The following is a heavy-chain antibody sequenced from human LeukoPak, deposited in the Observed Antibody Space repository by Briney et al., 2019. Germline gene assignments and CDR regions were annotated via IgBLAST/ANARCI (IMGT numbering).Heavy chain of an antibody. CDR1: GYTFTGYY. CDR3: AREDSSGWYRFDY. J-gene: IGHJ4*02. Sequence: GASVKVSCKASGYTFTGYYMHWVRQAPGQGLEWMGRINPNSGGTNYAQEFQGRVTMTRDTSISTAYMELSRLRSDDTAVYYCAREDSSGWYRFDYWGQGTLVTVSS. D-gene: IGHD6-19*01. CDR2: INPNSGGT. V-gene: IGHV1-2*06.